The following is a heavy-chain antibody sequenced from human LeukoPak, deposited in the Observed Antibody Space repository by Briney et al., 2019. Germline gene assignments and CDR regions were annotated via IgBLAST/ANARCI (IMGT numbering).Heavy chain of an antibody. CDR1: GFTFSSYW. CDR3: SRSAYYDGSGNYYDY. V-gene: IGHV3-74*01. D-gene: IGHD3-22*01. J-gene: IGHJ4*02. Sequence: GGPLRLSCAASGFTFSSYWMHWVRQAPGKGLVWVSRISDGGSTTTYADSVKGRFTISRDNAKNTLYLQMNGLRAEDTAVYYCSRSAYYDGSGNYYDYWGQGTLVTVSS. CDR2: ISDGGSTT.